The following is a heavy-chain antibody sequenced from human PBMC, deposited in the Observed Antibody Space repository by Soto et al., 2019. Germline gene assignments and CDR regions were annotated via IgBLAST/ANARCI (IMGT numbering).Heavy chain of an antibody. V-gene: IGHV1-18*01. CDR2: ISAYNGNT. J-gene: IGHJ3*02. CDR1: GYTFTSYG. CDR3: ARDRAVAGEKALDI. Sequence: PLKVACKASGYTFTSYGITWVRQAPGQGLEWMGWISAYNGNTNYAQKLQGRVTMTTDTSTSTAYMELRSLRSDDTAVYYCARDRAVAGEKALDIWGQGTMVTVSS. D-gene: IGHD6-19*01.